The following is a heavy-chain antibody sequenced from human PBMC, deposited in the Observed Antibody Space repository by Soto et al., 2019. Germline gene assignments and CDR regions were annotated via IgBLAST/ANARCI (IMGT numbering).Heavy chain of an antibody. J-gene: IGHJ3*02. CDR1: GYTFTGYY. CDR2: INPNSGGT. D-gene: IGHD4-17*01. CDR3: ARDGGDYDYAFDI. V-gene: IGHV1-2*04. Sequence: GASVKVSCKASGYTFTGYYMHWVRQAPGQGLEWMGWINPNSGGTNYAQKFQGWVTMTRDTSISTAYMELSRLRSDDTAVYYCARDGGDYDYAFDIWGQGTMVTVSS.